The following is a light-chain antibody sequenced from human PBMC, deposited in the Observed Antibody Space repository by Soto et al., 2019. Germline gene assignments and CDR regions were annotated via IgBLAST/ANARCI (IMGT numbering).Light chain of an antibody. CDR1: SGSVSTNNS. J-gene: IGLJ3*02. V-gene: IGLV8-61*01. CDR2: TTN. Sequence: QAVVTQEPSLSVSPGGTVTLTCGLSSGSVSTNNSPSWYQQTPGQAPRTLIYTTNTRSSGVPDRFSGSILGNKAALTITGAQADDECDYHCVLYMGSGIWVFGGGTKLTVI. CDR3: VLYMGSGIWV.